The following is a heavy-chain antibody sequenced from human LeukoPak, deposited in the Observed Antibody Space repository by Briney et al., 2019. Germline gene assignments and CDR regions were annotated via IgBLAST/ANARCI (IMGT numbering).Heavy chain of an antibody. CDR1: GYTFTGYY. CDR3: ARDQELQTRYSGSYQLFSPSDY. CDR2: INPNSGGT. Sequence: GASVKVSCKASGYTFTGYYMHWVRQAPGQGLEWMGWINPNSGGTNYAQKFQGRVTMTRDTSISTAYMELSRLRSDDTAVYYCARDQELQTRYSGSYQLFSPSDYWGQGTLVTVSS. J-gene: IGHJ4*02. D-gene: IGHD1-26*01. V-gene: IGHV1-2*02.